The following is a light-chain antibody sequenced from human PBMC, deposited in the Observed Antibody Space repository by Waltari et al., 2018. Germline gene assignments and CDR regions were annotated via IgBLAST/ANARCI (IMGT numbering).Light chain of an antibody. V-gene: IGKV1-33*01. Sequence: DIQMTQSPSSLSASVGDRVTITCQASQDISNYLNWYQQKPGKAPKLLIRDASSLETGVPSRFSGSQSGTHFTFTISSLQPEDVATYYCQRYDNLPIFAFGPGTKVNIK. CDR2: DAS. CDR3: QRYDNLPIFA. CDR1: QDISNY. J-gene: IGKJ3*01.